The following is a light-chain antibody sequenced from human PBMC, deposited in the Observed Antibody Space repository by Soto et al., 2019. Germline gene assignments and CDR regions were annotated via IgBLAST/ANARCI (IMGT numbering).Light chain of an antibody. J-gene: IGLJ2*01. Sequence: SYELTQPPSVSVAPGRTARVTCGGNNIGSKSVHWYQQKPGQAPVVVIYYDSDRPSGIPERFSGSNSGHTATLTISGVEAGDETDYYCQVWDSTSDHVVFGGGTKLTVL. CDR3: QVWDSTSDHVV. V-gene: IGLV3-21*04. CDR2: YDS. CDR1: NIGSKS.